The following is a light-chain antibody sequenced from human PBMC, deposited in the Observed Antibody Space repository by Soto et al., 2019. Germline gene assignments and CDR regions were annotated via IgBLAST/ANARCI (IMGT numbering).Light chain of an antibody. V-gene: IGKV3-20*01. CDR1: QSVSSSY. Sequence: IVLTQSPGTLFFSPGERATLSCRASQSVSSSYLAWYQQKPGQDNRIIIYGASSRATGIKDRFSGSGSGTDFTLTISRLEPEDFAVYYCKPYGSSPIPLGKGTRLEIK. J-gene: IGKJ5*01. CDR2: GAS. CDR3: KPYGSSPIP.